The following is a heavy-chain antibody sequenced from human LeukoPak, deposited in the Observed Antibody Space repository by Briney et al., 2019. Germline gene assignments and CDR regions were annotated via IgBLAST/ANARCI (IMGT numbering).Heavy chain of an antibody. V-gene: IGHV1-2*02. D-gene: IGHD1-26*01. CDR3: ASETPRSGSLDY. CDR2: INPNSGGT. CDR1: GYTFTGYY. J-gene: IGHJ4*02. Sequence: ASVKVSCKASGYTFTGYYMHWVRQAPGQGLEWMGWINPNSGGTNYAQKFQGRVTMTRDTSISTAYMELSRLRSDDMAVYYCASETPRSGSLDYWGQGTLVTVSS.